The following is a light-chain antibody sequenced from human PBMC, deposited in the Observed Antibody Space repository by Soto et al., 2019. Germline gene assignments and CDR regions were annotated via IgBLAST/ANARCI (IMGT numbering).Light chain of an antibody. CDR3: QQYNSYPWT. V-gene: IGKV1-5*01. Sequence: DIQMTQSPSTLPASVGDSVTITCRASQRISTWLAWYQQRPGKAPKLLLYGASTLQSAVPSRFSGSGSGTDFNLAISSLQPDDFATYYCQQYNSYPWTFGQGTKVEI. CDR1: QRISTW. J-gene: IGKJ1*01. CDR2: GAS.